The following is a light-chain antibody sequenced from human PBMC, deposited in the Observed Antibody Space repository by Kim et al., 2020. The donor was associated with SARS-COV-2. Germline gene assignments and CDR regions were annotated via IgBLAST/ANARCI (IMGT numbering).Light chain of an antibody. CDR3: HQYGSSPST. CDR1: QSVSSSY. CDR2: GAS. V-gene: IGKV3-20*01. J-gene: IGKJ2*02. Sequence: EIVLTQSPGTLSLSPGERATLSCRASQSVSSSYLAWYQQKPGQAPRLLIYGASSRATGIPDRFSGSESGTDFTLTISRLEPKDFAVYYCHQYGSSPSTFGQGTKLEI.